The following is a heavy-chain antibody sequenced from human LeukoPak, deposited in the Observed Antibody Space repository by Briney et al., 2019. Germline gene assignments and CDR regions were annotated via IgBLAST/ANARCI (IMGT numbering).Heavy chain of an antibody. CDR1: GFTFSTYW. J-gene: IGHJ4*02. D-gene: IGHD3-3*01. CDR3: ARDPPRHYDFWGGYAFFDY. CDR2: IKQDGSEK. Sequence: GGSLRLSCATSGFTFSTYWMSWVRQAPGKGLEWVANIKQDGSEKYYVDSVKGRFTISRDNAKNSLYLQMNSLRAEDTAVYYCARDPPRHYDFWGGYAFFDYWGQGTLVTVSS. V-gene: IGHV3-7*01.